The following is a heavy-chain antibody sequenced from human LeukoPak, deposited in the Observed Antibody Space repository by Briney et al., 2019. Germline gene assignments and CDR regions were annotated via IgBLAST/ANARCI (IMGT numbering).Heavy chain of an antibody. Sequence: IPSETLSLTCTVSGYSISSGYYWGWIRHPPGKGLEWIGSIYHSGSTYYNPSLKSRVTISVDTSKNQFSLKLSSVTAADTAVYYCARVGYSSSWRFDYWGQGTLVTVSS. CDR3: ARVGYSSSWRFDY. J-gene: IGHJ4*02. D-gene: IGHD6-13*01. CDR1: GYSISSGYY. CDR2: IYHSGST. V-gene: IGHV4-38-2*02.